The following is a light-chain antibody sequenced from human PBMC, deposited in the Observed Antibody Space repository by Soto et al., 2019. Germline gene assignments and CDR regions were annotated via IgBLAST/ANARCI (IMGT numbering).Light chain of an antibody. V-gene: IGLV2-23*02. J-gene: IGLJ1*01. CDR2: EVN. Sequence: QSVLTQPASVSGSPGQSITISCTGTSSNVGSYKLVSWYQQHPGKAPKLMIFEVNKRPSGVSNRFPGSKSGNTASLTISGLNVEDEADYYCCSSGGSPTYVFGTGTKVTV. CDR3: CSSGGSPTYV. CDR1: SSNVGSYKL.